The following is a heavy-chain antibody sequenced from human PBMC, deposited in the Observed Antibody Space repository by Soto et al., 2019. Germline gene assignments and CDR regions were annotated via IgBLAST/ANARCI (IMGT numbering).Heavy chain of an antibody. Sequence: SETLSLTCTVSGGSINSGDYYWTWVRQPPGKGLEWIGNIFHSGSTYYTPSLQSRVTISLDTSKNHFSLKLSSVTPADTAVYYCAIDLYFGSGTYYDFYTGMDVGGQGSRVTVSS. CDR2: IFHSGST. D-gene: IGHD3-10*01. J-gene: IGHJ6*02. CDR1: GGSINSGDYY. V-gene: IGHV4-30-4*01. CDR3: AIDLYFGSGTYYDFYTGMDV.